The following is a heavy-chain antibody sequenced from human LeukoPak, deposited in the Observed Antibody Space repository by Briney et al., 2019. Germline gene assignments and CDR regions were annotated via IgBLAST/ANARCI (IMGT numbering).Heavy chain of an antibody. CDR2: ISNSGNTI. CDR3: AKDLARVVAGVFYYYGMDV. D-gene: IGHD6-19*01. J-gene: IGHJ6*02. V-gene: IGHV3-48*02. CDR1: GFTFSSYG. Sequence: GGSLRLSCEASGFTFSSYGMNWVRQAPGKGLECVSYISNSGNTIYYADSVKGRFTISRDNAKNSLYLQMNSLRDEDTAVYFCAKDLARVVAGVFYYYGMDVWGRGTTVTVSS.